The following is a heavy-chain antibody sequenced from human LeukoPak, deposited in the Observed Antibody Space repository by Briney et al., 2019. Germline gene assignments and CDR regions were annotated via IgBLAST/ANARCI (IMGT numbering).Heavy chain of an antibody. J-gene: IGHJ4*02. D-gene: IGHD3-10*01. V-gene: IGHV3-23*01. CDR2: ISGSGGST. CDR3: AKATRGFGELWFDY. Sequence: GGSLRLSCAASGFTLSNAWMSWVRQAPGKGLEWVSAISGSGGSTYYADSVKGRFTISRDNSKNTLYLQMNSLRAEDTAVYYCAKATRGFGELWFDYWGQGTLVTVSS. CDR1: GFTLSNAW.